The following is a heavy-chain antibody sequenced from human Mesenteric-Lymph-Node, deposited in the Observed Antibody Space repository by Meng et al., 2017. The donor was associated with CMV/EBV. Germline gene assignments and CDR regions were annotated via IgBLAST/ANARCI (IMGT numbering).Heavy chain of an antibody. J-gene: IGHJ4*02. CDR3: ARGEGVVVVAATTRADDY. CDR2: INSDGSST. Sequence: GGPLRLSCAASGFTFSSYWMHWVRQAPGKGLVWVSRINSDGSSTSYADSVKGRFTISRDNAKNSLYLQMNSLRAEDTAVYYCARGEGVVVVAATTRADDYWGQGTLVTVSS. V-gene: IGHV3-74*01. D-gene: IGHD2-15*01. CDR1: GFTFSSYW.